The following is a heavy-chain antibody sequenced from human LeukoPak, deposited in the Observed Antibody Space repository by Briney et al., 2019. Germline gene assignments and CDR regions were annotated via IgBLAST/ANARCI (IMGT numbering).Heavy chain of an antibody. CDR1: GYTFTSYG. V-gene: IGHV1-18*01. CDR3: ARDRSDSGDYVLLDR. J-gene: IGHJ5*02. CDR2: INPYNGNT. Sequence: ASVKVSCKASGYTFTSYGISWVRQVPGQGLEWMAWINPYNGNTNYAQNLQGRVTVTTDTSTSTAYMELRSLRSDDTAVYYCARDRSDSGDYVLLDRWGQGTLVTVSS. D-gene: IGHD4-17*01.